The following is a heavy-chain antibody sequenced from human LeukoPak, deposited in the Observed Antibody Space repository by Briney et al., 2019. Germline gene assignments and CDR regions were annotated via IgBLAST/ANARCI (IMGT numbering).Heavy chain of an antibody. CDR2: INHSGST. J-gene: IGHJ4*02. CDR3: ARGLHCSGGSCYSADY. D-gene: IGHD2-15*01. Sequence: SETLSLTCAVYGGSFSGYYWSWIRQPPGKGLEWIGEINHSGSTNYNPSLKSRVTISLDTSKNQFSLKLSSVTAADTAVYYCARGLHCSGGSCYSADYWGQGTLVTVSS. V-gene: IGHV4-34*01. CDR1: GGSFSGYY.